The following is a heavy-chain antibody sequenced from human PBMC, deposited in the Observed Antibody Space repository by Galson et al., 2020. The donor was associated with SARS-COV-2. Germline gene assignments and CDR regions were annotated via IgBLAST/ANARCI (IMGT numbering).Heavy chain of an antibody. CDR2: INPSDGTT. CDR1: GYTFTSHW. V-gene: IGHV1-46*01. J-gene: IGHJ5*02. D-gene: IGHD2-21*01. Sequence: ASVKVSCKTSGYTFTSHWMHWVRQAPGQGLEWMAIINPSDGTTFYAQNFQGKVTVTRDTSTGTIYLDLSSLRSEDTALYYCARDHSASEVVWWFDPWGQGTLVTVSS. CDR3: ARDHSASEVVWWFDP.